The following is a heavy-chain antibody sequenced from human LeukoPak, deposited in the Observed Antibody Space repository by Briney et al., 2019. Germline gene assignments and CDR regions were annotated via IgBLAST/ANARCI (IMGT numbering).Heavy chain of an antibody. J-gene: IGHJ4*02. Sequence: PGRSLRLSCAASGFTFTNYGIHWVRQAPGKGLEWVAVIWYDGNNKYYADSVKGRFTISRDTSKNTLYLQMNGLRAEDTAVYYCARDLTRVIAAAGFWGQGTLVAVSS. CDR2: IWYDGNNK. CDR3: ARDLTRVIAAAGF. CDR1: GFTFTNYG. V-gene: IGHV3-33*01. D-gene: IGHD6-13*01.